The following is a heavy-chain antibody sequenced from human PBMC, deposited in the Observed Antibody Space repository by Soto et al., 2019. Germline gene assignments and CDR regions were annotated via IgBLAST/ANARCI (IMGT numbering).Heavy chain of an antibody. J-gene: IGHJ4*02. CDR2: ISHSGST. V-gene: IGHV4-34*02. Sequence: QVQLQQWGAGLLKPSETLSLTCAVYGGSFSGSYWTWIRQPPGKGLEWVGEISHSGSTKYNPSLKSRVTRSVDTSKNPFSTELSSVTAADSAVYYCGTGGSCSGHSCYPGAFDNWGQGTLVTVSS. CDR3: GTGGSCSGHSCYPGAFDN. CDR1: GGSFSGSY. D-gene: IGHD2-15*01.